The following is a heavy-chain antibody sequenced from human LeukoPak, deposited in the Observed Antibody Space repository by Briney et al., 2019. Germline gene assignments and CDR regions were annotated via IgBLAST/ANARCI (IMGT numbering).Heavy chain of an antibody. CDR2: IYHSGST. J-gene: IGHJ3*02. CDR1: GGSISSGGYS. Sequence: SETLSLTCAVSGGSISSGGYSWSWIRQPPGKGLEWIGYIYHSGSTYYNPSLKSRVTISVDTSKNQFSLKLSSVTAADTAVYYCARLEGRITMIVVVTPMNAFDIWGQGTMVTVSS. D-gene: IGHD3-22*01. V-gene: IGHV4-30-2*03. CDR3: ARLEGRITMIVVVTPMNAFDI.